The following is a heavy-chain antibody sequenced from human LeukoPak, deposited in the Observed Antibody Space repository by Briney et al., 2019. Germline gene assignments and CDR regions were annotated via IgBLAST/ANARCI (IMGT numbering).Heavy chain of an antibody. CDR3: ARLSIVVVPAAIAGTGRGRGYWFDP. Sequence: SSETLSLTCTVSGGSISSSSYYWGWIRQPPGKGLEWIGSIYYSGSTYYNPSLKSRVTISVDTSKNQFSLKLSSVTAADTAVYYCARLSIVVVPAAIAGTGRGRGYWFDPWGQGTLVTVSS. D-gene: IGHD2-2*01. V-gene: IGHV4-39*01. CDR1: GGSISSSSYY. CDR2: IYYSGST. J-gene: IGHJ5*02.